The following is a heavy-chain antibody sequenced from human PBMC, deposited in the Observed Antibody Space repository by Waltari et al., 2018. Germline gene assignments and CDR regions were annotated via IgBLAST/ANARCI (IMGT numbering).Heavy chain of an antibody. Sequence: QVQLVQSGAEVKKPGSSVKVSCKASGGTFSSYAISWVRQAPGQGLEWMEGIIPIFGTANDEQKFQGRVTITTDESTSTAYMELSSLRSEDTAVYYCARGWELHYYFDYWGQGTLVTVSS. V-gene: IGHV1-69*05. J-gene: IGHJ4*02. CDR1: GGTFSSYA. CDR3: ARGWELHYYFDY. CDR2: IIPIFGTA. D-gene: IGHD1-26*01.